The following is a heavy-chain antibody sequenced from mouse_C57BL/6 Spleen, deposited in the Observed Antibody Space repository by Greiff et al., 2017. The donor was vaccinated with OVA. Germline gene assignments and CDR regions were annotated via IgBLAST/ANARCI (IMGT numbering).Heavy chain of an antibody. CDR3: ARSLYYGSSWGY. CDR1: GYSFTDYN. J-gene: IGHJ2*01. CDR2: INPNYGTT. V-gene: IGHV1-39*01. Sequence: VHVKQSGPELVKPGASVKISCKASGYSFTDYNMNWVKQSTGKSLEWIGVINPNYGTTSYTQKFKGKATLTVDQSSSTAYMQLNSLTSEDSAVDYCARSLYYGSSWGYWGQGTTLTVSA. D-gene: IGHD1-1*01.